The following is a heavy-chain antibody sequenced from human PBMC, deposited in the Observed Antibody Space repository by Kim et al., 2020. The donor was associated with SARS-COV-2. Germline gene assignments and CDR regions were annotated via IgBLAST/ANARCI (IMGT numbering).Heavy chain of an antibody. D-gene: IGHD6-19*01. V-gene: IGHV1-8*01. J-gene: IGHJ6*02. CDR1: GYTFTSYD. Sequence: ASVKVSCKASGYTFTSYDINWVRQATGQGLEWMGWMNPNSGNTGYAQKFQGRVTMTRNTYISTAYMELSILRSEETAVYYLARVGTLQGLVRARYYGMDVWGQGTAVTVSS. CDR2: MNPNSGNT. CDR3: ARVGTLQGLVRARYYGMDV.